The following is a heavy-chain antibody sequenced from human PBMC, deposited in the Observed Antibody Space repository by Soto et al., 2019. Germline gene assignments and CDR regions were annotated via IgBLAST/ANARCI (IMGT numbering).Heavy chain of an antibody. CDR1: GGFVSSGSYY. D-gene: IGHD1-1*01. Sequence: QVQLQQWGAGLLKPSETLSLTCAVYGGFVSSGSYYWSWIRQPPGKGLEWIGEMSHSGGTHFNPSLKSRVTISVDTSKNQFSLKTSSVTAADTALYYCARVERGTATTVVDACDIWGPGTMVTVSS. CDR2: MSHSGGT. V-gene: IGHV4-34*01. J-gene: IGHJ3*02. CDR3: ARVERGTATTVVDACDI.